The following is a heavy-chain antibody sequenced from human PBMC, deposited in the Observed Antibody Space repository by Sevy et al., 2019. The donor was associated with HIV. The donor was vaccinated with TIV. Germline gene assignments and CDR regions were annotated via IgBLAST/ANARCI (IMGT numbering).Heavy chain of an antibody. CDR2: IYPGDSDT. J-gene: IGHJ3*02. CDR3: ARHRPADDAFDI. CDR1: GYSFTSYW. V-gene: IGHV5-51*01. Sequence: GESLKISCKGSGYSFTSYWIGWVRQMPREGLEWMGIIYPGDSDTRYSPSFEGQVTISADKSISTAYLQWSSLKASDTAMYCCARHRPADDAFDIWGQGTMVTVSS.